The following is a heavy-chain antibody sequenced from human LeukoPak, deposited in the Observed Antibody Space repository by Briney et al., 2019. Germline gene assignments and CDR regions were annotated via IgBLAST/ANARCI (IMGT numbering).Heavy chain of an antibody. J-gene: IGHJ4*02. CDR2: ISAYNGNT. D-gene: IGHD2-2*02. CDR3: ARDDGYCSSTSCYIGRRIDY. Sequence: ASVKVSCKASGYTFTSYGISWVQQAPGQGLEWMGWISAYNGNTNYAQKLQGRVTMTTDTSTSTAYMELRSLRSDDTAVYYCARDDGYCSSTSCYIGRRIDYWGQGTLVTVSS. CDR1: GYTFTSYG. V-gene: IGHV1-18*01.